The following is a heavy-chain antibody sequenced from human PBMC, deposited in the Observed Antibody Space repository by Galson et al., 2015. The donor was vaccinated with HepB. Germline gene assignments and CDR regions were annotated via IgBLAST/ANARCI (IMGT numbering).Heavy chain of an antibody. D-gene: IGHD6-13*01. CDR2: IDPSDSYT. CDR1: GYGFTIYW. CDR3: ARIAADGYYFDY. V-gene: IGHV5-10-1*01. Sequence: QSGAEVKKPGESLRISCKGSGYGFTIYWITWVRQMPGKGLEWMGRIDPSDSYTNYSPSFQGHVTISADKSIRTAYLQWSSLKASDTAMYYCARIAADGYYFDYWGPGTLVPVS. J-gene: IGHJ4*02.